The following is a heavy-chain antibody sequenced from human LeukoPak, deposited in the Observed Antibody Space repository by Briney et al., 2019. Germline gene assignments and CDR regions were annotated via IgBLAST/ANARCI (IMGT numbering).Heavy chain of an antibody. D-gene: IGHD4-17*01. CDR3: AKTHFYGDYYFDY. CDR1: GFTFSSYA. V-gene: IGHV3-23*01. J-gene: IGHJ4*02. CDR2: ISGSGGST. Sequence: GGSLSISCAASGFTFSSYAMSWVHQAPGKGLEWVSAISGSGGSTYYADSVKGRFTISRDNSKNTLYLQMNSLRAEDTAVYYCAKTHFYGDYYFDYWGQGTLVTVSS.